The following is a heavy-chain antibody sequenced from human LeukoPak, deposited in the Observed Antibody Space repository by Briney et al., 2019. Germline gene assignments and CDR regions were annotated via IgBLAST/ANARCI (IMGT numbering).Heavy chain of an antibody. J-gene: IGHJ3*02. CDR3: AKVSPHYDILTGYYINGYAFDI. CDR2: IFPSGGEI. V-gene: IGHV3-23*01. CDR1: GFTFSTFA. D-gene: IGHD3-9*01. Sequence: PGGSLRLSCAASGFTFSTFAMIWVRQPPGKGLEWVSSIFPSGGEIHYADSVKGRFTISRDNSKNTLYLQMNSLRAEDTAVYYCAKVSPHYDILTGYYINGYAFDIWGQGTMVTVSS.